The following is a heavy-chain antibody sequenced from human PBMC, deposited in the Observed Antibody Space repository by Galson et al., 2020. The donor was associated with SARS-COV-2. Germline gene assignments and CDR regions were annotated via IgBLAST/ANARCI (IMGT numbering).Heavy chain of an antibody. D-gene: IGHD3-3*01. CDR2: IYHGGRT. V-gene: IGHV4-38-2*01. CDR1: GYSISSGYY. CDR3: ARIPSGYYSLYWYFDL. J-gene: IGHJ2*01. Sequence: SETLSLTCAVSGYSISSGYYWGWIRQPPGKGLEWIGGIYHGGRTYDNPSLKSRITMSVDTTKNQFSLKLSSVTATDTAVYYCARIPSGYYSLYWYFDLWGRGTLVTVSS.